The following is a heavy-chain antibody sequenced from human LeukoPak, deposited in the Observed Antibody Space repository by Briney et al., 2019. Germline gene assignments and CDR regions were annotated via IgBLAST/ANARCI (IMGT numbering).Heavy chain of an antibody. CDR1: GSTFSSYG. CDR3: AKDYPFDP. CDR2: ISYDVSSK. V-gene: IGHV3-30*18. Sequence: PGGSLRLSCAASGSTFSSYGMHWVRQAPGKGLEWVALISYDVSSKYYADFVKGRFTISRDNSKNTLYLQMNSLRVEDTAVYYCAKDYPFDPWGQGTLVTVSS. J-gene: IGHJ5*02.